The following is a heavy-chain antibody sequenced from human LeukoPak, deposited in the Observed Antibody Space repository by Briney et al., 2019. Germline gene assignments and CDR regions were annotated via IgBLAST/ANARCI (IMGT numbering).Heavy chain of an antibody. V-gene: IGHV4-34*01. J-gene: IGHJ5*02. D-gene: IGHD3-22*01. CDR3: ARGESDYYDSSGYYYNWFDP. Sequence: PSETLSLTCVVYGGSFSGYYWSWIRQPPGKGLGWIGEINHSGSTNYNPSLKSRVTISVDTSKNQFSLKLSSVTAADTAVYYCARGESDYYDSSGYYYNWFDPWGQGTLVTVSS. CDR1: GGSFSGYY. CDR2: INHSGST.